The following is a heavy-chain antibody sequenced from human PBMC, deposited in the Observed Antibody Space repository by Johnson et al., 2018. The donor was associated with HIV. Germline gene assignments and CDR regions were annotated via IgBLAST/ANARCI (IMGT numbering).Heavy chain of an antibody. CDR1: GLTFSGSG. CDR2: IYSGGST. J-gene: IGHJ3*02. CDR3: AAFRDYYGSGLNAFDI. D-gene: IGHD3-10*01. Sequence: VQLVESGGGMVQPGGSLRLSCAASGLTFSGSGMHWVRQAPGKGLEWVSVIYSGGSTYYADSVQGRFTISRDNSKNTLYLQMNSLRAEDTAVYYCAAFRDYYGSGLNAFDIWGQGTMVTVSS. V-gene: IGHV3-NL1*01.